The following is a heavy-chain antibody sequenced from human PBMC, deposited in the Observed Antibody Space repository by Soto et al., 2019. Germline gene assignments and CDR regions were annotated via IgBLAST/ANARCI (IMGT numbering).Heavy chain of an antibody. CDR1: GFTFSSYA. D-gene: IGHD2-8*01. J-gene: IGHJ4*02. CDR3: AKGVIVLMVYAVSMSDY. CDR2: ISGSGGST. V-gene: IGHV3-23*01. Sequence: PGGSLRLSCAASGFTFSSYAMSWVRQAPGKGLEWVSAISGSGGSTYYADSVKGRFTISRDNSKNTLYLQMNSLRAEDTAVYYCAKGVIVLMVYAVSMSDYWGQGTLVTVSS.